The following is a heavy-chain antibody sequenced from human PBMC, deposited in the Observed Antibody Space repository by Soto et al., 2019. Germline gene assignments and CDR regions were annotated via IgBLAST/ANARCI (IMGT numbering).Heavy chain of an antibody. J-gene: IGHJ4*02. Sequence: QVQLQQSGPGLVKPSQTLSLTCAISGDTVSSNSAAWNWIRQSPSRGLEWLGRTYYRSKYFNDYAVSVKSRITINPDTSKNQFSLQLNSVTPEDTAVYYCARDQPAHYYGSGAFDYWGQGILVTVSS. CDR2: TYYRSKYFN. D-gene: IGHD3-10*01. V-gene: IGHV6-1*01. CDR1: GDTVSSNSAA. CDR3: ARDQPAHYYGSGAFDY.